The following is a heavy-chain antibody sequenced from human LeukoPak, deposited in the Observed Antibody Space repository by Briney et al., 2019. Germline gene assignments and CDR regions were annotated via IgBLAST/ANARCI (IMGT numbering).Heavy chain of an antibody. V-gene: IGHV3-7*04. Sequence: ETLSLTCTVSGASISSYYWSWVRQAPGKGLEWVANIKQDGSEKYYVDSVKGRFTISRDNAKNSLYLQMNSLRAEDTAVYYCARDRAAAGIGWFDPWGQGTLVTVSS. CDR2: IKQDGSEK. J-gene: IGHJ5*02. CDR1: GASISSYY. D-gene: IGHD6-13*01. CDR3: ARDRAAAGIGWFDP.